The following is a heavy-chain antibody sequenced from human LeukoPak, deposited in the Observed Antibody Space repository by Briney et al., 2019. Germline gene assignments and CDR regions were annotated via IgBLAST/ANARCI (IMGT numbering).Heavy chain of an antibody. CDR2: ISAYNGNT. J-gene: IGHJ1*01. D-gene: IGHD2-15*01. V-gene: IGHV1-18*01. CDR1: GYTFTSYG. Sequence: ASVNVSCKASGYTFTSYGISWVRQAPGQGLEWMGWISAYNGNTNYAQKLQGRVTMTTDTSTSTAYMELRSLRSDDTAVYYCARELGQYCSGGSCYPIEYFQHWGQGTLVTVSS. CDR3: ARELGQYCSGGSCYPIEYFQH.